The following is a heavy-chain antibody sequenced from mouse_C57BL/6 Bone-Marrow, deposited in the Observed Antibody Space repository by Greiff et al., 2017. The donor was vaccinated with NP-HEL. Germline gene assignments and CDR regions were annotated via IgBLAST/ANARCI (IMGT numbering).Heavy chain of an antibody. CDR3: ARRGDYYGSSSYWYFDV. D-gene: IGHD1-1*01. Sequence: QVQLQQSGAELVRPGTSVKVSCKASGYAFTNYLIEWVKQRPGQGLEWIGVINPGSGGTNYNEKFKGKATLTADKSSSTAYMQLSSLTSEDSAVYFCARRGDYYGSSSYWYFDVWGTGTTVTVSS. J-gene: IGHJ1*03. CDR1: GYAFTNYL. CDR2: INPGSGGT. V-gene: IGHV1-54*01.